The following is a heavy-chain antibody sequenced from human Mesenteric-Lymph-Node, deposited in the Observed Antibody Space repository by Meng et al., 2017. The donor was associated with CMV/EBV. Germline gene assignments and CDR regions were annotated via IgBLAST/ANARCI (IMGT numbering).Heavy chain of an antibody. J-gene: IGHJ4*02. CDR2: ITPNSGGT. D-gene: IGHD3-16*01. CDR1: GSTFTGYY. Sequence: SCQASGSTFTGYYIHWVRQAPGQGLEWMGHITPNSGGTNCAQKFQGRVTMTRDTSLSTAYMELSRLTSDDTAVYYCARNQGGPVDYWGQGTLVTVSS. V-gene: IGHV1-2*06. CDR3: ARNQGGPVDY.